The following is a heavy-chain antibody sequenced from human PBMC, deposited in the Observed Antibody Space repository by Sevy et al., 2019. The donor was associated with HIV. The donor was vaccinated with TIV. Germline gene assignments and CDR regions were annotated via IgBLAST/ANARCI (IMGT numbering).Heavy chain of an antibody. CDR1: GFTFSSYG. CDR2: IWYDGSNK. V-gene: IGHV3-33*01. Sequence: GGSLRLSCAASGFTFSSYGMHWVRQAPGKGLEWVAVIWYDGSNKYYANSVKGRFTISRDNSKNTLYLQMNSLRAEDTAVYYCARVSGGYYPNDAFDIWGQGTIVTVSS. J-gene: IGHJ3*02. CDR3: ARVSGGYYPNDAFDI. D-gene: IGHD3-22*01.